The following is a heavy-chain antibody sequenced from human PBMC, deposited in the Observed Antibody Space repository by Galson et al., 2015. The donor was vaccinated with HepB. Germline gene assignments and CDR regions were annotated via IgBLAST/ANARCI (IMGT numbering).Heavy chain of an antibody. CDR3: AREGGGSYFGAFDI. CDR1: GGTFSSYA. V-gene: IGHV1-69*13. J-gene: IGHJ3*02. Sequence: SVKVSCKASGGTFSSYAISWVQQAPGQGLEWMGGIIPIFGTANYAQKFQGRVTITADESTSTAYMELSSLRSEDTAVYYCAREGGGSYFGAFDIWGQGTMVTVSS. CDR2: IIPIFGTA. D-gene: IGHD1-26*01.